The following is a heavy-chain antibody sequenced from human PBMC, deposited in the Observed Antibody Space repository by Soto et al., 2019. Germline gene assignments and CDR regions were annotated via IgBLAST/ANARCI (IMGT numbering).Heavy chain of an antibody. Sequence: EVQLVQSGAEVKKPGESLKISCKGSGYIFSSYWIGWVRQMPGKGLEWMGIIYPGDSDTRYSPSFQGQVTISADKSITTAYLQWSSLRASDTAMYYCARPVFGYSGYEGGPAGYGGQGTLVTVSS. CDR3: ARPVFGYSGYEGGPAGY. CDR1: GYIFSSYW. J-gene: IGHJ4*02. V-gene: IGHV5-51*03. CDR2: IYPGDSDT. D-gene: IGHD5-12*01.